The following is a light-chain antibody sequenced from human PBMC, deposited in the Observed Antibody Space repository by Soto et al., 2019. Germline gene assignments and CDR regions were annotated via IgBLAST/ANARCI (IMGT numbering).Light chain of an antibody. J-gene: IGKJ1*01. Sequence: IQMTQSPSTLSASVGDRVTITCRASQSISSWLAWYQQKPGKAPNLLIYDASSLESGVPSRFSGSGSGTEFTLTISSMQPDDFATYYCQQYNSYPPFGQGTKVDIK. V-gene: IGKV1-5*01. CDR1: QSISSW. CDR2: DAS. CDR3: QQYNSYPP.